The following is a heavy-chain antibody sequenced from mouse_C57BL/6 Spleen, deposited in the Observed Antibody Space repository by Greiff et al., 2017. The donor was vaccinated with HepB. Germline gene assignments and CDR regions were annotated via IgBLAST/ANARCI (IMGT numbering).Heavy chain of an antibody. CDR1: GFTFSDYY. CDR3: ARGEDYYGSSYDYYAMDY. D-gene: IGHD1-1*01. CDR2: INYDGSST. Sequence: EVKLEESEGGLVQPGSSMKLSCTASGFTFSDYYMAWVRQVPEKGLEWVANINYDGSSTYYLDSLKSRFIISRDNAKNILYLQMSRLKSEDTATYYCARGEDYYGSSYDYYAMDYWGQGTSVTVSS. J-gene: IGHJ4*01. V-gene: IGHV5-16*01.